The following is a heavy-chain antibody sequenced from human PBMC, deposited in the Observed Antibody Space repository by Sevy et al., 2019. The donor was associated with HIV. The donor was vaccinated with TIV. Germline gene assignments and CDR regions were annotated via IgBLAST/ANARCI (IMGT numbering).Heavy chain of an antibody. D-gene: IGHD5-18*01. V-gene: IGHV4-39*01. CDR3: ARHSFKHGYRPHYFDY. J-gene: IGHJ4*02. CDR1: GGSITSKNYF. CDR2: IYHSGST. Sequence: SETLSLTCSVSGGSITSKNYFWAWIRQSPGKGLEWIGSIYHSGSTYHSPSLQSRVGISVDTSWRHFSLKLSSVTATDTAVYYCARHSFKHGYRPHYFDYWSQGTLVTVSS.